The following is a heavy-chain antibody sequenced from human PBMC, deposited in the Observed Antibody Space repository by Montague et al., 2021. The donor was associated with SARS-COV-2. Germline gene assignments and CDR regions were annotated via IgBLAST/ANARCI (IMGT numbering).Heavy chain of an antibody. J-gene: IGHJ4*02. Sequence: CAISGDSVSINSATWNWMRQSPSRGLEWLGRTCYRSMWKSDYARSLKSRIAINPDTSKNQFSLQLSSVTPEDTALYYCVRGIEAAGSYDYWGQGTLVTVSS. CDR2: TCYRSMWKS. D-gene: IGHD6-13*01. V-gene: IGHV6-1*01. CDR3: VRGIEAAGSYDY. CDR1: GDSVSINSAT.